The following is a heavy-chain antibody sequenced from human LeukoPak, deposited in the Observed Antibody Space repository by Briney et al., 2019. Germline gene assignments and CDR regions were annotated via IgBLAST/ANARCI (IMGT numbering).Heavy chain of an antibody. J-gene: IGHJ5*02. CDR1: GGSFSGYC. CDR2: INHSGST. CDR3: AKQQLVKPWFDP. D-gene: IGHD6-13*01. V-gene: IGHV4-34*01. Sequence: PSETLSLTCAVYGGSFSGYCWSWIRQPPGKGLEWIGEINHSGSTNYNPSLKSRVTISVDTSKNQFSLKLSSVTAADTAVYYCAKQQLVKPWFDPWGQGTLVTVSS.